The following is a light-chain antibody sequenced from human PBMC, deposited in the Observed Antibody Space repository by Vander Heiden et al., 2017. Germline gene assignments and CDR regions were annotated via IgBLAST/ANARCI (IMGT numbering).Light chain of an antibody. CDR3: QSYDSSLSGSGV. V-gene: IGLV1-40*01. J-gene: IGLJ1*01. CDR1: SPNIGAGYD. CDR2: GNS. Sequence: QSVLTQPPSVSGAPGQRVTISCTGSSPNIGAGYDVHWYQQLPGTAPKLLIYGNSNRPSGVPDRFSGSKSGTSASLASTGLQAEDEADYYCQSYDSSLSGSGVFGTGTKVTVL.